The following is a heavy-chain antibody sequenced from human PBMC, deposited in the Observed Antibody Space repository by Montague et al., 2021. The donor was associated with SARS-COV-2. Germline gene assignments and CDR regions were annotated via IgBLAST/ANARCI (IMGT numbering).Heavy chain of an antibody. Sequence: CAISGDSVVELRRRSEEHTSELQSRVERVCRPLHKKKRYNDYAVSMQSRVTINPDTSKNQFSLHVNSVTPEDTAVYYCARDSEYSIDYWGQGLLVTVSS. V-gene: IGHV6-1*01. J-gene: IGHJ4*02. CDR2: PLHKKKRYN. CDR3: ARDSEYSIDY. CDR1: GDSVVELRRR. D-gene: IGHD6-6*01.